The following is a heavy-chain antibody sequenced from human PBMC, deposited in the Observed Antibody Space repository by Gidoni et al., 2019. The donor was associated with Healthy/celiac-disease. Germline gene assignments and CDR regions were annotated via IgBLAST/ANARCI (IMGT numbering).Heavy chain of an antibody. CDR3: AKAGRGYYYFDY. Sequence: EVQLLESGGGLVQPGGSLSLSCAASGFTFSSYAMSWVRQAPGKGLEWVSAISGSGGSTYYADSVKGRFTISRDNSKNTLYLQMNSLRAEDTAVYYCAKAGRGYYYFDYWGQGTLVTVSS. CDR2: ISGSGGST. V-gene: IGHV3-23*01. J-gene: IGHJ4*02. D-gene: IGHD3-10*01. CDR1: GFTFSSYA.